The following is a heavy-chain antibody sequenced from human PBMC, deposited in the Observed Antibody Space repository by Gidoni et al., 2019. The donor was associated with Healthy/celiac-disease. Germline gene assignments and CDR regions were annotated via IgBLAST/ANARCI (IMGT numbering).Heavy chain of an antibody. CDR2: MNPNSGNT. J-gene: IGHJ6*02. Sequence: HVQLVQSAAEAKKPGASVKVSCNASGYHFTSYVINWVRQATGQGLEWMGWMNPNSGNTGYAQKFQGRVTMTRNTSISTAYMELSSLRSEDTAVYYCARGVRITIFGVVINTYYYYGMDVWGQGTTVTVSS. CDR3: ARGVRITIFGVVINTYYYYGMDV. CDR1: GYHFTSYV. V-gene: IGHV1-8*01. D-gene: IGHD3-3*01.